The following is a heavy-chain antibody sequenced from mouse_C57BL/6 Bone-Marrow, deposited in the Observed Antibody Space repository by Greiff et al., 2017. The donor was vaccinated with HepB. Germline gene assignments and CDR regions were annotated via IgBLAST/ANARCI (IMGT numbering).Heavy chain of an antibody. CDR1: GFNIKDDY. D-gene: IGHD1-1*01. J-gene: IGHJ1*03. V-gene: IGHV14-4*01. CDR2: IDPENGDT. CDR3: TILYYGSSYGYFDV. Sequence: VQLQQSGAELVRPGASVKLSCTASGFNIKDDYMHWVKQRPEQGLEWIGWIDPENGDTEYASKFQGKATITADTSSNTAYLQLSSLTSEDTAVYYCTILYYGSSYGYFDVWGTGTTVTFSS.